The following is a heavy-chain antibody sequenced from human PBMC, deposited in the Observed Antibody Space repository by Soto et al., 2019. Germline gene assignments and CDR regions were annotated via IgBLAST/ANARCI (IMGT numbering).Heavy chain of an antibody. J-gene: IGHJ4*02. D-gene: IGHD6-19*01. CDR2: IYYSGRT. CDR3: ARFSYSSTSTGDCFDY. Sequence: QVQLQESGPGLVKPSETLSLTCTVSGGSISSSRYYWGWIRQPPGKGLEWIGNIYYSGRTYYNPSLKSRVTISVDTSKNQYSLKLTPVTAADTAVYYCARFSYSSTSTGDCFDYWGQGTLVTVSS. V-gene: IGHV4-39*01. CDR1: GGSISSSRYY.